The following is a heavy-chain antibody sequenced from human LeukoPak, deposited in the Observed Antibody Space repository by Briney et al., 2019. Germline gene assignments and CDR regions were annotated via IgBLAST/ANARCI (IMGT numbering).Heavy chain of an antibody. D-gene: IGHD2-2*01. V-gene: IGHV3-30-3*01. CDR3: ARGSIEGPIVPAAISV. J-gene: IGHJ6*04. CDR1: GFTFSSYA. CDR2: ISYDGSNK. Sequence: PGGSLRLSCAASGFTFSSYAMHWVRQAPGKGLEWVAVISYDGSNKYYADSVKGRFTISRDNSKNTLYLQMNSLRAEDTAVYYCARGSIEGPIVPAAISVWGKGTTVTVSS.